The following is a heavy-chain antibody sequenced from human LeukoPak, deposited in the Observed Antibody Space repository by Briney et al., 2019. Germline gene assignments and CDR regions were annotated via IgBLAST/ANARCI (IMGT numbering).Heavy chain of an antibody. V-gene: IGHV3-73*01. CDR2: IRSKANSYAT. D-gene: IGHD2/OR15-2a*01. CDR1: GFTFSGSA. J-gene: IGHJ4*02. Sequence: PGGSLRLSCAASGFTFSGSAMHWVRQASGKWLGWVGRIRSKANSYATAYAASVKGRFTISRDDSKNTAYLQMNSLKTEDTAVYYCTTTTDHDYWGQGTLVTVSS. CDR3: TTTTDHDY.